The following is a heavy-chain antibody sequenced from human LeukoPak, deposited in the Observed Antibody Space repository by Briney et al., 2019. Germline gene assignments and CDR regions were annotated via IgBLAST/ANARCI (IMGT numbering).Heavy chain of an antibody. D-gene: IGHD3-10*01. CDR1: GYTFTGYY. V-gene: IGHV1-2*02. J-gene: IGHJ4*02. CDR2: INPNSGGT. Sequence: ASVKVSCKASGYTFTGYYMHWVRQAPGQGLEWMGWINPNSGGTNYAQKFQGRVTMTRDTSISTAYMELSRLRSDDTAVYYCAREVQKYYGSGSYYHDFDYWGQGTLVTVSS. CDR3: AREVQKYYGSGSYYHDFDY.